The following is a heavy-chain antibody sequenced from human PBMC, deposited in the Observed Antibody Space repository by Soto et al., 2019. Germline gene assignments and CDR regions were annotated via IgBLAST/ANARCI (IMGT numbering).Heavy chain of an antibody. CDR3: ARLWEGGCTNGVCRPADVYGMDV. CDR1: GGSFSGYY. CDR2: INHSGST. J-gene: IGHJ6*02. D-gene: IGHD2-8*01. Sequence: PSETLSLTCAVYGGSFSGYYWSWIRQPPGKGLEWIGEINHSGSTNYNPSLKSRVTISVDTSKNQFSLKLSSVTAADTAVYYCARLWEGGCTNGVCRPADVYGMDVWGQGTTVTVSS. V-gene: IGHV4-34*01.